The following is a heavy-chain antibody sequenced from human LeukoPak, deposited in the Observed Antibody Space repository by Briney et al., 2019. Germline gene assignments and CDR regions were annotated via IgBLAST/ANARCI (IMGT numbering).Heavy chain of an antibody. CDR3: ARGVNYYRSGSYFRDWFGP. D-gene: IGHD3-10*01. V-gene: IGHV3-64*01. CDR1: RFTFSNYA. CDR2: ISSNGGNT. Sequence: GRSLRLSCAASRFTFSNYAMHWARQAPGKGLEHVSAISSNGGNTHYANSVKGRFTISRDNSKNTLYLQMGSLRAEDMAVYYCARGVNYYRSGSYFRDWFGPWGQGTLVTVSS. J-gene: IGHJ5*02.